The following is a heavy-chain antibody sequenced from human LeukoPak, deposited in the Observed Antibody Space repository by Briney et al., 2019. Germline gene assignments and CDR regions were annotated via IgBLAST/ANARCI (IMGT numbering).Heavy chain of an antibody. CDR3: AKDRNGYTPGY. Sequence: SGGSLRLSCAASGFTFKSYTMNWVRQAPGKGLEWVSSISSSSLHIYYADSLKGRFTISRDNAKNSLYLQMNSLRAEDTAVYYCAKDRNGYTPGYWGQGTLVTVSS. D-gene: IGHD5-24*01. CDR2: ISSSSLHI. CDR1: GFTFKSYT. J-gene: IGHJ4*02. V-gene: IGHV3-21*01.